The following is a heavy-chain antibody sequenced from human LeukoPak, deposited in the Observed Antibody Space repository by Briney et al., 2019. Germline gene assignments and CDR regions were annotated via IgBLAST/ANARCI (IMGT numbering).Heavy chain of an antibody. CDR3: ARERIVGATSAFDI. J-gene: IGHJ3*02. CDR2: IIPIFGTA. D-gene: IGHD1-26*01. CDR1: GGTFSSYA. V-gene: IGHV1-69*13. Sequence: SVKVSCKASGGTFSSYAISWVRQAPGQGLEWMGGIIPIFGTANYAQKFQGRVTITADESTSTAYMELSSLRSEDTAVYHCARERIVGATSAFDIWGQGTMVTVSS.